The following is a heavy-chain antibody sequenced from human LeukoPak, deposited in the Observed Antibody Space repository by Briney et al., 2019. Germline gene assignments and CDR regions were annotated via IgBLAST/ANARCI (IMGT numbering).Heavy chain of an antibody. Sequence: GGSLRLSCAAAGFTFSHYGMSWVRQAPGKGLEWVSSLSGSGNKTYYADSVKGRFTISRDNSKDTLYLDVSSLRVDDTAVYYCAKLWRVAGVTTLDYWGQGTLVTV. J-gene: IGHJ4*02. CDR1: GFTFSHYG. V-gene: IGHV3-23*01. CDR2: LSGSGNKT. D-gene: IGHD3-16*01. CDR3: AKLWRVAGVTTLDY.